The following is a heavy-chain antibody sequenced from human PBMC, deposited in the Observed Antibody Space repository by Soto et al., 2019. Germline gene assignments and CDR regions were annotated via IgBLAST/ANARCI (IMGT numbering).Heavy chain of an antibody. CDR3: AKDYYDSSGSAHYYYYGMDV. D-gene: IGHD3-22*01. J-gene: IGHJ6*02. V-gene: IGHV3-30*18. Sequence: GGSLRLSCAASGFTFSSYGMHWVRQAPGKGLEWVAVISYDGSNKYYADSVKGRFTISRDNSKNTLYLQMNSLRAEDTAVYYCAKDYYDSSGSAHYYYYGMDVWGQGTTVTVSS. CDR2: ISYDGSNK. CDR1: GFTFSSYG.